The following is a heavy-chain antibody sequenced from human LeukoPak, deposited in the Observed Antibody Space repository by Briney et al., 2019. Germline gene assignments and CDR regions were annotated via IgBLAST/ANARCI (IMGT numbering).Heavy chain of an antibody. CDR1: GLTFSTSG. CDR2: IGPTGSDT. CDR3: ATETNGRHYDY. Sequence: SGGSLRLXCTASGLTFSTSGFTWVRHAPGKGLEWVASIGPTGSDTYHADSIKGRFTISRDNANNFLYLQMNSLRAEDTAVYYCATETNGRHYDYWGQGTLLTVSS. V-gene: IGHV3-21*06. J-gene: IGHJ4*02. D-gene: IGHD1-14*01.